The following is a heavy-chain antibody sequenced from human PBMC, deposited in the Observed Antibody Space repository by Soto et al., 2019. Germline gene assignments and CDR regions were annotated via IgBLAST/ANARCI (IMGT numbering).Heavy chain of an antibody. V-gene: IGHV4-31*02. J-gene: IGHJ6*02. CDR3: ARDGGRREGDGLEV. D-gene: IGHD3-16*01. CDR2: IYYSGST. Sequence: TLSLPRTVSGGSISSEHYYWSWIRQLPGKGLEWIGYIYYSGSTYYNPSLKSRVAISVDMSENHFSLRLISATAADTAVYYCARDGGRREGDGLEVWGQGTTLTVS. CDR1: GGSISSEHYY.